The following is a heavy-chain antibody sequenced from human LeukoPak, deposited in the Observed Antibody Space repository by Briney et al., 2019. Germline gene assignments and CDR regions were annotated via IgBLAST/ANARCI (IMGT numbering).Heavy chain of an antibody. CDR1: GGSFSGYY. D-gene: IGHD6-6*01. V-gene: IGHV4-34*01. CDR2: INHSGST. J-gene: IGHJ6*03. Sequence: SETLSLTCAVYGGSFSGYYWSWIRQPSGKGLEWIGEINHSGSTNYNPSLKSRVTISVDTSKNQFSLRLSSVTAADTAVYYCARDTHYSSSSGYYYYYMNVWGKGTTVTVSS. CDR3: ARDTHYSSSSGYYYYYMNV.